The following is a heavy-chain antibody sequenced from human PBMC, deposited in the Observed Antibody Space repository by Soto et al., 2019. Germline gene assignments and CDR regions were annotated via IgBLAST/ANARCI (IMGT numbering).Heavy chain of an antibody. J-gene: IGHJ4*02. V-gene: IGHV3-23*01. Sequence: EVQLLESGGGLVQPGGSLRPSCAASGFTFSTYAMGWVRQAPGKGLEWVSAISGDGGDTYYADSVKGRFTISRDNSKNPLHLQKNRLGAEDPAVYFCAKGVHPCDGGKCYFDFWGQGRLVTGSS. CDR1: GFTFSTYA. CDR2: ISGDGGDT. CDR3: AKGVHPCDGGKCYFDF. D-gene: IGHD2-21*01.